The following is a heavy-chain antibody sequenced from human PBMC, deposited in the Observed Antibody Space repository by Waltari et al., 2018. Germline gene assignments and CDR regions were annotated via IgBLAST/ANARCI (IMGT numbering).Heavy chain of an antibody. Sequence: EVQLVESGGGLFQPGGSLRLSCKASGFNFGLDYMTWVRQRPGKGLEWLSIITTFGTEDYAASVKGRFTIFRDDAKNTLYLQMNSLTAEDTAVYYCARDMPDVHNAFDFWGPGATVIVSS. CDR2: ITTFGTE. D-gene: IGHD2-2*01. V-gene: IGHV3-74*01. J-gene: IGHJ3*01. CDR1: GFNFGLDY. CDR3: ARDMPDVHNAFDF.